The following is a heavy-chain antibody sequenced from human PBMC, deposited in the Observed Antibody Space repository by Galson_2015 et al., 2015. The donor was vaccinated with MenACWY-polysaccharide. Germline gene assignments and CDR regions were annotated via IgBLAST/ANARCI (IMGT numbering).Heavy chain of an antibody. CDR2: IDQGGTDT. D-gene: IGHD1-26*01. CDR3: AKDILPVGKWDIGS. Sequence: SLRLSCAASGFTFSVYPMSWVRQAPGKGLEWVAAIDQGGTDTFYAGSVKGRFTISRVNAKNALYLQMNSLRAEDTAVYFCAKDILPVGKWDIGSWGPGTPFTASP. CDR1: GFTFSVYP. J-gene: IGHJ4*02. V-gene: IGHV3-23*01.